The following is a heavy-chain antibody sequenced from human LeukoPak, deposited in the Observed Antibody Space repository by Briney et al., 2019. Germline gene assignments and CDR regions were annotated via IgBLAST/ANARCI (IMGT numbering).Heavy chain of an antibody. V-gene: IGHV1-2*02. Sequence: ASVKVSCKASGYTFTGYYMHWVRQAPGQGLEWMGWFNPTSGVTNYAQKFQGRVTMTRDTSISTAYMELSRLTSDDTAVYYCAREDDYGDFYFDYWGQGTLVTVSS. CDR1: GYTFTGYY. J-gene: IGHJ4*02. D-gene: IGHD4-17*01. CDR3: AREDDYGDFYFDY. CDR2: FNPTSGVT.